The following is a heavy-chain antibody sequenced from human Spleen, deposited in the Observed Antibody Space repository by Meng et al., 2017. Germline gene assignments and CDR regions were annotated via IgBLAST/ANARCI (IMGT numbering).Heavy chain of an antibody. V-gene: IGHV4-39*01. D-gene: IGHD6-19*01. CDR3: VRSSGWVRTGFDP. Sequence: QPQLQESGPGLVKPSETLSLTCSFSGDSISSSDSYWGWIRQSPGKGLEWIGSIGHSGFTYYTPSLESRVTVSVDTSRSQFSLELTSVTAADTAVYYCVRSSGWVRTGFDPWGQGTLVTVSS. CDR2: IGHSGFT. J-gene: IGHJ5*02. CDR1: GDSISSSDSY.